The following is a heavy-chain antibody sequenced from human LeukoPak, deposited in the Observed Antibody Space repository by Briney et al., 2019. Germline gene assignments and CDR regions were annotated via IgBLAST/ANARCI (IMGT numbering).Heavy chain of an antibody. V-gene: IGHV3-7*01. Sequence: PGGSLRLSCVASGFPFSSYWMTWVRQAPGKGLEWVANIKQDGSKKSYVDSVKDRFTISRDNAKNSLSLQMTSLRAEDTAVYYCVRGQGAHDNWFDPWGQGTLVTVAS. CDR3: VRGQGAHDNWFDP. D-gene: IGHD4/OR15-4a*01. CDR1: GFPFSSYW. CDR2: IKQDGSKK. J-gene: IGHJ5*02.